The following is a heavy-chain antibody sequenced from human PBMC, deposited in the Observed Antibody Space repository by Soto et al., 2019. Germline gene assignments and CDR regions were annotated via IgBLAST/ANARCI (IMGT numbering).Heavy chain of an antibody. CDR3: VRHGIVYYGHYTYLYGIGA. Sequence: PGESLKISCKASGYTYTNYWLGWVRQMPGKGLEWMGIIYPGDSETRYSPSFQGQVTISVDKSISTTYLQWGSLKASDTATYYCVRHGIVYYGHYTYLYGIGAWEKGPTSTV. D-gene: IGHD4-17*01. CDR1: GYTYTNYW. CDR2: IYPGDSET. J-gene: IGHJ6*01. V-gene: IGHV5-51*01.